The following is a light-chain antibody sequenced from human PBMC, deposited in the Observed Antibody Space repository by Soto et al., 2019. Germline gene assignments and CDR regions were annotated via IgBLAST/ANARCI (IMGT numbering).Light chain of an antibody. J-gene: IGKJ1*01. CDR3: LQDYGDSWT. CDR1: QTISSW. Sequence: DIQMTQSPSPLSGSVGDRVTITCRASQTISSWLAWYQQKPGKAPKLMIFAASSLQSGVPSRFSGSRSGTECTLTISSLQPEDVASYYCLQDYGDSWTFGQGTKVDIK. CDR2: AAS. V-gene: IGKV1-5*01.